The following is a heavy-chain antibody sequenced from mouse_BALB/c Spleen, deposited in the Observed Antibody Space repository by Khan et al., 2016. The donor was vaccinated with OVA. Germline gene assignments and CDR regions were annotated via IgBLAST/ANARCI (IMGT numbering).Heavy chain of an antibody. Sequence: QLEESGPGLVKPSQSLSLTCTVTGYSITSGYGWNWIRQFPGNILDWMGYKSYSGSTNYNPSLKSRISITRDTSKNQFFLQLNTVTTEDTATDYCARGARIEYWGQGTTVTVAA. CDR2: KSYSGST. D-gene: IGHD3-1*01. CDR1: GYSITSGYG. CDR3: ARGARIEY. J-gene: IGHJ2*01. V-gene: IGHV3-2*02.